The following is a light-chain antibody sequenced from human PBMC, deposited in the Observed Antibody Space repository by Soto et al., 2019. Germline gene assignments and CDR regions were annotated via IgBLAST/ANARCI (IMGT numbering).Light chain of an antibody. CDR1: ENINKW. V-gene: IGKV1-5*03. Sequence: DIQMPQSPSTLSASVRDRATITCRASENINKWLAWYQQRPGTVPKLLIYQASNLESGVPARFSGSGSGTDFTLTISSLQPEDFATYYCQNYKISTRYSFGQGTKVDIK. J-gene: IGKJ2*03. CDR3: QNYKISTRYS. CDR2: QAS.